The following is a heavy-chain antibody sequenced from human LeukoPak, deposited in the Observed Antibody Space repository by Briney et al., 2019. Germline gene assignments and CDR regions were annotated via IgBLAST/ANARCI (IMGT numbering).Heavy chain of an antibody. J-gene: IGHJ4*02. CDR1: GYTFTGYY. CDR3: ARVKTMIIVVSLFDY. CDR2: INPNSGGT. Sequence: ASVKVSCKASGYTFTGYYMHWVRQAPGQGLEWMGWINPNSGGTNYAQQFQGRLTMTRDTSISTAYMELSRLRSDDTAVYYCARVKTMIIVVSLFDYCGQGTLVTVSS. D-gene: IGHD3-22*01. V-gene: IGHV1-2*02.